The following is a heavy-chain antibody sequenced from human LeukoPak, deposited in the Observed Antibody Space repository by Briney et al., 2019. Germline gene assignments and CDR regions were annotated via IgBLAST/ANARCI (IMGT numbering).Heavy chain of an antibody. CDR3: AKDRRKAAAGTDYDY. J-gene: IGHJ4*02. Sequence: GGSLRLSCAASGFTVSSNYMSWVRQAPGKGLEWVSAISGSGGSTYYADSVKGRFTISRDNSKNTLYLQMSSLRAEDTAVYYCAKDRRKAAAGTDYDYWGQGTLVTVSS. V-gene: IGHV3-23*01. CDR1: GFTVSSNY. D-gene: IGHD6-13*01. CDR2: ISGSGGST.